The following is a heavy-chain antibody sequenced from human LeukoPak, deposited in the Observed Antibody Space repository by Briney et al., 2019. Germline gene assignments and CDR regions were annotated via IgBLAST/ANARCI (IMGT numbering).Heavy chain of an antibody. V-gene: IGHV4-39*01. D-gene: IGHD5-12*01. CDR2: VFDSGST. CDR3: ARHTRPGHSGYENAFDI. J-gene: IGHJ3*02. CDR1: GGSISRTSYY. Sequence: SSETLSLTCTVSGGSISRTSYYWDWIRQPPGKGLEWIGNVFDSGSTHYNPSLKSRVTISVDTSKNQFSLRPSSVTAADTAVYYCARHTRPGHSGYENAFDIWGQGTMVTVSS.